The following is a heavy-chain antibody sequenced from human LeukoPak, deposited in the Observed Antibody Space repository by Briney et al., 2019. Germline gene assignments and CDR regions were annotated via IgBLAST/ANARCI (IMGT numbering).Heavy chain of an antibody. CDR1: AYTFTGYY. D-gene: IGHD2-2*01. CDR2: INPNSGGT. CDR3: GRAVVPAAGGGLDP. J-gene: IGHJ5*02. V-gene: IGHV1-2*06. Sequence: ASVKVSCKASAYTFTGYYIHWVRQAPGQGLEWIGRINPNSGGTNYAQKFQGRVTMTRDKSISTAYMEPSRLRSDDTAVYYRGRAVVPAAGGGLDPWGQGTLVTVSS.